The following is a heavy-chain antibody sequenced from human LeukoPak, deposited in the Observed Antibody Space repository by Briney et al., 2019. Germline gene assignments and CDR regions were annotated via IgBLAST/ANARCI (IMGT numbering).Heavy chain of an antibody. CDR2: ISNTGSVI. V-gene: IGHV3-48*04. Sequence: GGSLRLSCAASGSTFSSHTMNWVRQAAGKGLEWISYISNTGSVIYYADSVKGRFTISRDNAKSSLSLQMNSLRVEDTAVYYCARAHCSGRGCYQRYDGFDIWGQGTVVTVSS. J-gene: IGHJ3*02. D-gene: IGHD2-15*01. CDR3: ARAHCSGRGCYQRYDGFDI. CDR1: GSTFSSHT.